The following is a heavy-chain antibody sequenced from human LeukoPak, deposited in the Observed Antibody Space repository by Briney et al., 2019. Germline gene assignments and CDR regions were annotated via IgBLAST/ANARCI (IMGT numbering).Heavy chain of an antibody. D-gene: IGHD3-10*01. CDR2: INYSGNT. V-gene: IGHV4-59*08. CDR3: ARQSLGPSRSGSSNNWFDP. Sequence: PSETLSLTCTVSGGSISSYYWSWLRQPPGKGLAWIGFINYSGNTIYNPSLKSRVTISVDTPNNQFSLKLSSVTAADTAVYYCARQSLGPSRSGSSNNWFDPWGQGTLVTVSS. J-gene: IGHJ5*02. CDR1: GGSISSYY.